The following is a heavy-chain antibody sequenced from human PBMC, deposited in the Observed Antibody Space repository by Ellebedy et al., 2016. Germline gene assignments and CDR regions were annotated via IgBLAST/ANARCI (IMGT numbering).Heavy chain of an antibody. J-gene: IGHJ4*02. CDR1: GYTFTSYA. Sequence: ASVKVSXKASGYTFTSYAMHWVRQAPGQRLEWMGWINAGNGNTKYSQKFQGRVTMTTDTSTSTAYMELRSLRSDDTAVYYCARVTIFGVVITPSPDYWGQGTLVTVSS. V-gene: IGHV1-3*01. CDR2: INAGNGNT. D-gene: IGHD3-3*01. CDR3: ARVTIFGVVITPSPDY.